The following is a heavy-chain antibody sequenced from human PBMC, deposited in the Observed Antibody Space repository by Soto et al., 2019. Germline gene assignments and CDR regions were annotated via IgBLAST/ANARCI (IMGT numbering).Heavy chain of an antibody. CDR1: EFIFESYT. Sequence: GGSLILSCAASEFIFESYTMNWVRQAPGKGLEWVASISSSGSYISYADSLKGRFTISRDNPRKSLFLQMGTLRVEDTAVYFCARSITMWGMDVWGQGTTVTVSS. J-gene: IGHJ6*02. V-gene: IGHV3-21*01. D-gene: IGHD3-3*01. CDR2: ISSSGSYI. CDR3: ARSITMWGMDV.